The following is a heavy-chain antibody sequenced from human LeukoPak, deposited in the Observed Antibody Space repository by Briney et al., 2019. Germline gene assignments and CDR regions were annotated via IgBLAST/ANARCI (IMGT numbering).Heavy chain of an antibody. CDR1: GFTFDDYA. CDR2: ISWNSGSI. J-gene: IGHJ3*02. CDR3: AKDIRTGYSSGWYDSGDAFDI. V-gene: IGHV3-9*01. D-gene: IGHD6-19*01. Sequence: TGGSLRLSCAASGFTFDDYAMHWVRQAPGKGLEWVSGISWNSGSIGYADSVKGRFTISRDNAKNSLYLRMNSLRAEDTALYYCAKDIRTGYSSGWYDSGDAFDIWGQGTMVTVSS.